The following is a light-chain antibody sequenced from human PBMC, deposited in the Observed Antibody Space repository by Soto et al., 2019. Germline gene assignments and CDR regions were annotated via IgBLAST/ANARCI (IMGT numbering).Light chain of an antibody. CDR2: SNN. J-gene: IGLJ1*01. CDR3: SAWGGCLNGQV. V-gene: IGLV1-44*01. Sequence: QSVLTQPPSASGTPGQRVTISCSGSSSDVGSNTENWYQQLQGPAPKLLIYSNNQRTSGVADRVSGTKPGTAASLASSVLQSEDDADYYWSAWGGCLNGQVFGTGTKLTVL. CDR1: SSDVGSNT.